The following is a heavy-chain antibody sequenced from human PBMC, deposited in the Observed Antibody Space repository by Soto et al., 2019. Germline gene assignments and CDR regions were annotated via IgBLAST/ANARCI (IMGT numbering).Heavy chain of an antibody. CDR1: GGSINSYY. V-gene: IGHV4-59*01. D-gene: IGHD3-10*01. CDR3: ARNAYGSGTYGIDY. J-gene: IGHJ4*02. Sequence: QVQLQESGPGLVKPSETLSLTCTVSGGSINSYYWSWIRQPPGKGLEWIGYIYYSGNTNYNPSLKSRVTISLDTSKNPFSLNLSSVTAADTAVYYCARNAYGSGTYGIDYWGQGTLVTVSS. CDR2: IYYSGNT.